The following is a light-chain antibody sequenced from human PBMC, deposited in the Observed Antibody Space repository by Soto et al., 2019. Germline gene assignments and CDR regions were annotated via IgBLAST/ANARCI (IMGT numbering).Light chain of an antibody. CDR1: SSDICAYDS. V-gene: IGLV2-8*01. J-gene: IGLJ1*01. Sequence: QSVLTQTPSASVSRGQSVTISCTGTSSDICAYDSVSWYQHHPGKAPRALIYEVSKRPSGVPDRFSGSKSGNTASLTVSGLQTEDEADYYCSSYAGSNNYVFGTGTKLTVL. CDR2: EVS. CDR3: SSYAGSNNYV.